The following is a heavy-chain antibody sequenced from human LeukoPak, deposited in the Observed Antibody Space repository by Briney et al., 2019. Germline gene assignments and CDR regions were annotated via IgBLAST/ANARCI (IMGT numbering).Heavy chain of an antibody. CDR3: ARVRPNWNDGTFDY. CDR1: GASITNYY. D-gene: IGHD1-1*01. J-gene: IGHJ4*02. V-gene: IGHV4-4*07. CDR2: IYPSGST. Sequence: PSETLSLTCTVSGASITNYYWSWIRQSAGKGLEWIGRIYPSGSTHSNPSLKSRVTMSLDTSKNQFSLGLSSVTAADTAVYYCARVRPNWNDGTFDYWAQGTLVTVSS.